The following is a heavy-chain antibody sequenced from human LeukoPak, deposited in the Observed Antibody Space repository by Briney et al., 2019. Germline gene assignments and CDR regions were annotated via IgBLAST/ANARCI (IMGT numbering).Heavy chain of an antibody. CDR2: SLGNGDT. D-gene: IGHD3-22*01. CDR3: ARHRAYDSGTYYRWFAP. V-gene: IGHV4-59*08. J-gene: IGHJ5*02. Sequence: ETPDLIRTVSGGPLSSFYWSWIRQPPGMGLEGIGYSLGNGDTNYNPSLKSRVTLAVDTSKNQCYLKLPSVTAADTAVYYCARHRAYDSGTYYRWFAPWGPGTLVTVCS. CDR1: GGPLSSFY.